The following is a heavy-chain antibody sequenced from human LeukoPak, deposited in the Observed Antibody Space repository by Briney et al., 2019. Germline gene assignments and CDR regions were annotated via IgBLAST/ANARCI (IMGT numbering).Heavy chain of an antibody. CDR3: ARARYCSGGSCATFDY. J-gene: IGHJ4*02. V-gene: IGHV3-11*01. CDR1: GFTFSDYY. CDR2: ISSSGSTI. D-gene: IGHD2-15*01. Sequence: GGSLRLSCAASGFTFSDYYMSWIRQAPGKGLEWVSYISSSGSTIYYADSVKGRFTISRDNAKNSLYLQMNSLRAEDTAVYYCARARYCSGGSCATFDYWGQGTLVTVSS.